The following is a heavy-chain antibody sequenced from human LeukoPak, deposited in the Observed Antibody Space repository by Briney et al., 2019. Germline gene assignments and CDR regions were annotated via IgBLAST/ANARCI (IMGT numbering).Heavy chain of an antibody. Sequence: PSETLSLTRTVSGDSISSGDYYRSWIRQPPGKGLEWIGYIYYSGSTYYNPSLKSRVTISVDTSKNQFSLKLSSVTAADTAVYYCARGHSGYARLPPTIDYWGQGTLVTVSS. D-gene: IGHD5-12*01. CDR1: GDSISSGDYY. V-gene: IGHV4-30-4*01. J-gene: IGHJ4*02. CDR3: ARGHSGYARLPPTIDY. CDR2: IYYSGST.